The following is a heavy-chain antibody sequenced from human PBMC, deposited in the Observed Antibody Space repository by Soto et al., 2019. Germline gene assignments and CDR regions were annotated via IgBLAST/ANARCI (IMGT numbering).Heavy chain of an antibody. D-gene: IGHD5-12*01. V-gene: IGHV1-24*01. CDR3: ATGDIVAKAPPDV. J-gene: IGHJ6*04. Sequence: ASVKVSCKGAGYTLTDLSMHWVRQAPGKGLEWMGGFDPEDGETIYAQKFQGRVTMTEDTSTDTAYMELSSLRSEDTAVYYCATGDIVAKAPPDVWGKGTTVTVSS. CDR2: FDPEDGET. CDR1: GYTLTDLS.